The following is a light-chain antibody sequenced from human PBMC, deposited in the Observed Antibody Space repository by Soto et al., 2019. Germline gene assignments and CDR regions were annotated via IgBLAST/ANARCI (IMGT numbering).Light chain of an antibody. CDR3: QQYGNSPQT. Sequence: EGVFTQSPVTLSLSPGERATLSCRGSQTIRSNHLAWYQQKPGQAPRLLIFDASSRATGIPNRFSGSGSGTDFTLTISGLEPEDFAVYYCQQYGNSPQTFGQGTKVDIK. CDR1: QTIRSNH. V-gene: IGKV3-20*01. J-gene: IGKJ1*01. CDR2: DAS.